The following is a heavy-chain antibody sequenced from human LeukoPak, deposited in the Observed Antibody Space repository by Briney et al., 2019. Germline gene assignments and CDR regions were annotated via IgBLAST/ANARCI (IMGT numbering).Heavy chain of an antibody. CDR1: GFTFSDYY. V-gene: IGHV3-11*01. CDR2: ISSSGSTI. D-gene: IGHD1-14*01. Sequence: GGSLRLSCAASGFTFSDYYMSWIRQAPGKGLEWVSYISSSGSTIHYADSVKGRFTISRDNAKNSLYLQMNSLRAEDTAVYYCARDTETGTTSSFDYWGQGTLVTVSS. CDR3: ARDTETGTTSSFDY. J-gene: IGHJ4*02.